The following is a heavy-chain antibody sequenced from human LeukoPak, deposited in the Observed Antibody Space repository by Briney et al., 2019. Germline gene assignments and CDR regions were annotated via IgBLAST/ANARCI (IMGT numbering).Heavy chain of an antibody. CDR1: GFTFSSYA. Sequence: GGSLRLSCAASGFTFSSYAMHWVRQAPGKGLEWVAVISYDGSNKYYADSVKGRFTISRDNSKNTLYLQMNSLRAEDTAVYYCARGPSRVRQWLVRDASLDYWGQGTLVTVSS. CDR3: ARGPSRVRQWLVRDASLDY. J-gene: IGHJ4*02. D-gene: IGHD6-19*01. CDR2: ISYDGSNK. V-gene: IGHV3-30*04.